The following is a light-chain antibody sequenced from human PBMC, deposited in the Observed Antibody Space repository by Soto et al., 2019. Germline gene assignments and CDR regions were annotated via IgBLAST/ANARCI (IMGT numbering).Light chain of an antibody. CDR2: DAS. J-gene: IGKJ1*01. CDR3: QQYGTSPRT. CDR1: QSVSSN. Sequence: EIVMTQSPATLSVSPGESATLSCRASQSVSSNLAWHQQKPGQAPRILMYDASTRATGIPDRFSGSGSGTDFTLTISRLEPEDFAVYYCQQYGTSPRTFGQGTKVDIK. V-gene: IGKV3-20*01.